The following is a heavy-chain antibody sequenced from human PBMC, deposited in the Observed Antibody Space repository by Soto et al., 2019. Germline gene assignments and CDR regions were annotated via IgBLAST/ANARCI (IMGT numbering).Heavy chain of an antibody. V-gene: IGHV3-23*01. Sequence: EVQLLESGGRLIQPGGSLRVSCLASGLTPVPYAITWVRQAPGKGLEWVSSISETGTSAYYADSVKGRFTISRDSSKNTVYLQMNSLSSEATAVYYGAKDYVTVTPHYSRFSGVWGQGTMVTVSS. CDR3: AKDYVTVTPHYSRFSGV. CDR1: GLTPVPYA. CDR2: ISETGTSA. D-gene: IGHD3-22*01. J-gene: IGHJ3*01.